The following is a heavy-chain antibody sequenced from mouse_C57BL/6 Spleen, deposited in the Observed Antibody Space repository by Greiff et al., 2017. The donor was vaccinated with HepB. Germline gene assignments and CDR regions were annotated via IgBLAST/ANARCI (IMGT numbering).Heavy chain of an antibody. CDR2: INPYNGGT. D-gene: IGHD3-2*02. J-gene: IGHJ4*01. V-gene: IGHV1-19*01. Sequence: VQLQQSGPVLVKPGASVKMSCKASGYTFTDYYMNWVKQSHGKSLEWIGVINPYNGGTSYNQKFKGKATLTVDKSSSTAYMELNSLTSEDSAVYYCAREGGLGAQATGAMDYWGQGTSVTVSS. CDR3: AREGGLGAQATGAMDY. CDR1: GYTFTDYY.